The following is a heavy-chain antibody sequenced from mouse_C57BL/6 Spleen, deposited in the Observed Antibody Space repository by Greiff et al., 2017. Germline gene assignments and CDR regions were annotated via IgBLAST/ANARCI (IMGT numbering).Heavy chain of an antibody. V-gene: IGHV1-22*01. CDR1: GYTFTDYN. D-gene: IGHD1-1*01. Sequence: EVQLQQSGPELVKPGASVKMSCKASGYTFTDYNMHWVKQSHGKSLEWIGYINPNNGGTSYNQKFKGKATLTVNKSSSTAYMELRSLTSEDSAVYYCARGVTTVVDAMDYRGQGTSVTASS. J-gene: IGHJ4*01. CDR2: INPNNGGT. CDR3: ARGVTTVVDAMDY.